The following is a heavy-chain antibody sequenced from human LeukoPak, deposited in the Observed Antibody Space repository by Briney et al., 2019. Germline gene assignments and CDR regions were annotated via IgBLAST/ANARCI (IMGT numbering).Heavy chain of an antibody. CDR2: INPSGGST. CDR3: ARDRGYSGSYHRLDY. Sequence: ASVKVSCKASGYTFTSYYMHWVRQAPGQGLEWMGIINPSGGSTSYAQKFQGRVTMTRDTSISTAYMELSRLRSEDTAVYYCARDRGYSGSYHRLDYWGQGTLVTVSS. J-gene: IGHJ4*02. D-gene: IGHD1-26*01. CDR1: GYTFTSYY. V-gene: IGHV1-46*01.